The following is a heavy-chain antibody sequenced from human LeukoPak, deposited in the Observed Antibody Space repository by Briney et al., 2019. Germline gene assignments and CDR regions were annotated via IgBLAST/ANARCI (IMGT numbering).Heavy chain of an antibody. D-gene: IGHD2-15*01. CDR3: ARETQCSGGSCYYVPEWYGDYGSGWFDP. J-gene: IGHJ5*02. CDR1: GGSISSSSYY. Sequence: PSETLSLTCTVSGGSISSSSYYWGWIRQPPGKGLEWIGSIYYSGSTYYNPSLKSRVTISVATSKNQFSLKLSSVTAADTAVYYCARETQCSGGSCYYVPEWYGDYGSGWFDPWGQGTLVTVSS. CDR2: IYYSGST. V-gene: IGHV4-39*07.